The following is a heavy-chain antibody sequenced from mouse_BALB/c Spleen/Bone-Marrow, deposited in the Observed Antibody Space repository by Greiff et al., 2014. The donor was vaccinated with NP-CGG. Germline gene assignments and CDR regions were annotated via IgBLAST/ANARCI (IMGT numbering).Heavy chain of an antibody. D-gene: IGHD1-2*01. V-gene: IGHV2-9*02. J-gene: IGHJ4*01. CDR3: ARITTATGAMDY. CDR1: GFSLTSYG. CDR2: IWADGSK. Sequence: VKLVESGPGLVAPSQSLSISCTVSGFSLTSYGVHWVRQPPGKGLEWLGVIWADGSKNYNSALMSRLSISKDNSKSQVFLKMNSLQTDDTAMYYCARITTATGAMDYWGQGTSVTVSS.